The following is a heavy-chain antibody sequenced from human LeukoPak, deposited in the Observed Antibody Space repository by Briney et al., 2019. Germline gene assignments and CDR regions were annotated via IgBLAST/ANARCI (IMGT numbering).Heavy chain of an antibody. Sequence: ASVKVSCKVSGYTLTELSMHWVRQAPGKGLEWMGGFDPEDGETIYAQKFQGRVTMTEDTSTDTAYMELSSLRSEDTAVYYCAKDHSSGYPGGYWGQGTLVTVSS. CDR3: AKDHSSGYPGGY. CDR1: GYTLTELS. J-gene: IGHJ4*02. D-gene: IGHD3-22*01. V-gene: IGHV1-24*01. CDR2: FDPEDGET.